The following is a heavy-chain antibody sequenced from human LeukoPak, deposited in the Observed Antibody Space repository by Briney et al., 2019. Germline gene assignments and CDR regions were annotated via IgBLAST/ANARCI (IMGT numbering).Heavy chain of an antibody. CDR1: GFTFSDYS. CDR3: ARDYKYAFDN. Sequence: GGSLRLSCAASGFTFSDYSMNWVRQAPGKGLEWISYIGIDSGNTNYADSVKGRFTISGVKAKNSLYLQMNSLRVEDTAVYYCARDYKYAFDNWGQGTLVTVSS. V-gene: IGHV3-48*01. CDR2: IGIDSGNT. J-gene: IGHJ4*02. D-gene: IGHD5-24*01.